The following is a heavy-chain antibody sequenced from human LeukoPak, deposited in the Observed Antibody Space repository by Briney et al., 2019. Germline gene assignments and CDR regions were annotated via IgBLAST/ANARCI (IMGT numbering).Heavy chain of an antibody. Sequence: SETLSLTCTVSGGSFSIYYWSWIRQPAGKGLEYIGRIYTSGSTNYNPSLKSRVTISIDTSKNQLSLTLTSVTAADTAVYYCARVTDWNDLDYWGQGTLVTVSS. CDR2: IYTSGST. V-gene: IGHV4-4*07. D-gene: IGHD1-1*01. CDR3: ARVTDWNDLDY. CDR1: GGSFSIYY. J-gene: IGHJ4*02.